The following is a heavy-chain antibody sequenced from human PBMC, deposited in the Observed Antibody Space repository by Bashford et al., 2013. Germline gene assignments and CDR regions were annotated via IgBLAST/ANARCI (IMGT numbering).Heavy chain of an antibody. CDR1: GFTFDDYA. CDR2: ISDNGGIT. J-gene: IGHJ4*02. Sequence: SGGSLRLSCAASGFTFDDYAMHWVRQAPGKGLEWVSGISDNGGITYYADSVKGRFTVSRDNSKNTLYLQMDSLGAEDTALYYCTKVKSRWGYIDHWGQGALVTVSS. D-gene: IGHD5-12*01. CDR3: TKVKSRWGYIDH. V-gene: IGHV3-23*01.